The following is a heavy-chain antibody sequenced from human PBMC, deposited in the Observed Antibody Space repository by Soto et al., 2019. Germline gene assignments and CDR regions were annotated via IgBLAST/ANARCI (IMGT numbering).Heavy chain of an antibody. D-gene: IGHD2-8*01. V-gene: IGHV1-2*04. CDR3: ARVKTLDIVLMVYDYYYGMDV. Sequence: GASVKVSCKASGYTFTGYYMHWVRQAPGQGLEWMGWINPNSGGTNYAQKFQGWVTMTRDTSISTAYMELSRLRSDDTAVYYCARVKTLDIVLMVYDYYYGMDVWGQGTTVTVSS. CDR1: GYTFTGYY. J-gene: IGHJ6*02. CDR2: INPNSGGT.